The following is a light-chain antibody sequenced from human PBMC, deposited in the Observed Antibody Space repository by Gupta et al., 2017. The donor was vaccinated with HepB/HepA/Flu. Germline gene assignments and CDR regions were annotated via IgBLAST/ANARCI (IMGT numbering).Light chain of an antibody. V-gene: IGKV1-5*03. CDR1: QRFSTL. J-gene: IGKJ1*01. CDR3: QEYSDSSWT. CDR2: GAS. Sequence: DIQMTQSPSTLSTSVGDSITITCRASQRFSTLLAWFPQKPGSAPTLLVYGASTLERGIPSRFSGSGSGTDFTLSISGLQPDDFATYYCQEYSDSSWTFGQGTKVEI.